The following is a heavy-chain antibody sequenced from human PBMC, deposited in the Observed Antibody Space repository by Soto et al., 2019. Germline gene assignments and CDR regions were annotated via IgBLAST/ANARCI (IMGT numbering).Heavy chain of an antibody. CDR1: GFTFDDYA. Sequence: EVQLVESVGGLVQPGRSLRLSCAASGFTFDDYAMHWVRQAPGKGLEWVSGIRWNSGSIGYADSVKGRFTISRDNAKNSLYLQMNSLRAEDTALYYCAKDTWWLPRDWYFDLWGRGTLVTVYS. CDR2: IRWNSGSI. CDR3: AKDTWWLPRDWYFDL. D-gene: IGHD2-15*01. J-gene: IGHJ2*01. V-gene: IGHV3-9*01.